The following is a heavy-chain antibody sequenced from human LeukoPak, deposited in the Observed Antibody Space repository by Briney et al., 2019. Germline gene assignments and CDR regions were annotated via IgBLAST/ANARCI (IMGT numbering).Heavy chain of an antibody. CDR1: GDSISSYY. V-gene: IGHV4-59*01. CDR2: IYYSGST. J-gene: IGHJ4*02. Sequence: PSETLSLTCIVSGDSISSYYWSWIRQPPGKGLEWIGYIYYSGSTNYNPSLKSRVTISVDTSKNQFSLKLSSVTAADTAVYYCATYYYDSSGYYYFDYWGQGTLVTVSS. CDR3: ATYYYDSSGYYYFDY. D-gene: IGHD3-22*01.